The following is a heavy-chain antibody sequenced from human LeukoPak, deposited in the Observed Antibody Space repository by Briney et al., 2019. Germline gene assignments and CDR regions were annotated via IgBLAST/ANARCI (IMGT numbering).Heavy chain of an antibody. CDR2: ISRGGDVT. V-gene: IGHV3-23*01. Sequence: GGSLRLSCAASGFTFSSYAMSWVRQAPGKGLEWVSAISRGGDVTYYADSVEGRFTISRDISKNMMFLQMSILTAEDTATYYCTKEATETGYASHWGQGTLVTVSS. D-gene: IGHD5-12*01. CDR1: GFTFSSYA. J-gene: IGHJ4*02. CDR3: TKEATETGYASH.